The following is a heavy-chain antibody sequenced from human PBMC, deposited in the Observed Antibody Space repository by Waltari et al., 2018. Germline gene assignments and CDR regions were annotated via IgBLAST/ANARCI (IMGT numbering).Heavy chain of an antibody. V-gene: IGHV3-48*01. D-gene: IGHD1-26*01. J-gene: IGHJ4*02. CDR1: GFAFSSYS. CDR3: ARDGRSGSSLPNYFDY. Sequence: EVQLVESGGGLVQPGGSLRLSCAASGFAFSSYSMNWVRQAPGKGLEWVSYIRSSSNTIYYADSVKGRFTISRDNAKNSLYLQMNSLRAEDTAVYYCARDGRSGSSLPNYFDYWGQGTLVTVSS. CDR2: IRSSSNTI.